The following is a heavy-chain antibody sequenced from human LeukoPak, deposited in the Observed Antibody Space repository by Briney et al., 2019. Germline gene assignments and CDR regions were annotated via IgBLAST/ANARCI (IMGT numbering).Heavy chain of an antibody. CDR2: ITAGGDRT. CDR1: GFTFRSYV. J-gene: IGHJ4*02. V-gene: IGHV3-23*01. Sequence: GGSPRLSCAASGFTFRSYVMIWVRQAPGKGPEWVSGITAGGDRTFYGDSVRGRFTMSRDNSKNTVYLQMNSLRVDDTAVYYCARRDIVVVVSASDYWGQGTLVTVSS. CDR3: ARRDIVVVVSASDY. D-gene: IGHD2-15*01.